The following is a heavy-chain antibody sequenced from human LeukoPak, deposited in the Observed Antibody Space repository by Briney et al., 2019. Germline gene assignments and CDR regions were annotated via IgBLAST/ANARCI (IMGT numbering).Heavy chain of an antibody. V-gene: IGHV1-2*02. CDR3: APTSAPPEAYFFQY. D-gene: IGHD6-6*01. Sequence: ASVKDTFKTAGYTFTGYYMHGVRQAPGQGLEWMGWINPNTGGTNYAQKFQGRVTMTRDTSIRTAYMELSRLRSDDTAVYYCAPTSAPPEAYFFQYWGQGTLVTVSS. J-gene: IGHJ4*02. CDR1: GYTFTGYY. CDR2: INPNTGGT.